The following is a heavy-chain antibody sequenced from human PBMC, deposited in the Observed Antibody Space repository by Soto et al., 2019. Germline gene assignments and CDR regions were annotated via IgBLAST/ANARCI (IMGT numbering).Heavy chain of an antibody. Sequence: QVPLVQSGAEVKQPGASARVSCKASGYNFTTYVVHWLRQAPGQGPEWMGWINCGSGNTVYSQKFQGRVTFTRDTSARTAYMDLNSLTSGDTAVYYCARGYTSGWTFDFWGRGTLVTVSS. V-gene: IGHV1-3*01. CDR3: ARGYTSGWTFDF. CDR2: INCGSGNT. D-gene: IGHD6-19*01. CDR1: GYNFTTYV. J-gene: IGHJ4*02.